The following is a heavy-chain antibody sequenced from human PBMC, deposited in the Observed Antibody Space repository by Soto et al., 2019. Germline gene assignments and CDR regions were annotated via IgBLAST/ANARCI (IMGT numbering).Heavy chain of an antibody. CDR1: SGSISSSNW. CDR2: IYHSGST. J-gene: IGHJ4*02. V-gene: IGHV4-4*02. CDR3: ARRATTYDFWSGPYDY. D-gene: IGHD3-3*01. Sequence: QVQLQESGPGLVKPSGTLSLTCAVSSGSISSSNWWSWVRQPPGKGLEWIGEIYHSGSTNYNPSLNSRVTISVDKSKNQFSLNLSSVTAADTAVYYCARRATTYDFWSGPYDYWGQGTLVTVSS.